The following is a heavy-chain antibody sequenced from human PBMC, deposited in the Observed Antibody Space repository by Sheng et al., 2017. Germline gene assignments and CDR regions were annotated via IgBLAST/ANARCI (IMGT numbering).Heavy chain of an antibody. J-gene: IGHJ4*02. D-gene: IGHD2-21*01. CDR1: GFTFSSYG. CDR3: ARDIPYYFDY. V-gene: IGHV3-33*01. CDR2: IWYDGSNK. Sequence: QVQLVESGGGVVQPGMSLRLSCAASGFTFSSYGMHWVRQAPGKGLEWVAVIWYDGSNKYYADSVKGRFTISRDNSKNTLYLQMNSLRAEDTAVYYCARDIPYYFDYWGQGTLVTVSS.